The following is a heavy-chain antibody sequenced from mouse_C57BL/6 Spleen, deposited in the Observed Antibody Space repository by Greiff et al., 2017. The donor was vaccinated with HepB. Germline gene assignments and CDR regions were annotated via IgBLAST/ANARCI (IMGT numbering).Heavy chain of an antibody. J-gene: IGHJ4*01. CDR1: GFTFSSYA. V-gene: IGHV5-4*01. D-gene: IGHD1-1*01. CDR3: ARVGYYGSSIDAMDY. Sequence: EVQRVESGGGLVKPGGSLKLSCAASGFTFSSYAMSWVRQTPEKRLEWVATISDGGSYTYYPDNVKGRFTISRDNAKNNPYLQMSHLKSEDTAMYYCARVGYYGSSIDAMDYWGQGTSVTVSS. CDR2: ISDGGSYT.